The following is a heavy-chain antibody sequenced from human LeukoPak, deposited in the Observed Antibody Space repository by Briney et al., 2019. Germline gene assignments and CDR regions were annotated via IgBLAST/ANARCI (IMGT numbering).Heavy chain of an antibody. CDR3: AREAGGTIAFDI. J-gene: IGHJ3*02. V-gene: IGHV3-48*01. CDR1: GFTFSSYS. CDR2: ISSSSSTI. D-gene: IGHD1-1*01. Sequence: PGGSLRLSCAASGFTFSSYSMNWVRQAPGKGLEWVSYISSSSSTIYYADSVKGRFTISRDNSKNTLYLQMNSLRAEDTAVYYCAREAGGTIAFDIWGQGTMVTVSS.